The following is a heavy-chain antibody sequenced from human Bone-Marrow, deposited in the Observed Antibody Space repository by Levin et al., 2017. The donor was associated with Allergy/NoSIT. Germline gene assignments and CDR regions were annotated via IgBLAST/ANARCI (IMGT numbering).Heavy chain of an antibody. Sequence: PGGSLRLSCAASGFTFSSYWMHWVRQAPGKGLVWVSRINSDGSSTSYADSVKGRFTISRDNAKNTLYLQMNSLRAEDTAVYYCARDPGWSGPLYYYGMDVWGQGTTVTVSS. V-gene: IGHV3-74*01. CDR2: INSDGSST. D-gene: IGHD3-3*01. CDR3: ARDPGWSGPLYYYGMDV. J-gene: IGHJ6*02. CDR1: GFTFSSYW.